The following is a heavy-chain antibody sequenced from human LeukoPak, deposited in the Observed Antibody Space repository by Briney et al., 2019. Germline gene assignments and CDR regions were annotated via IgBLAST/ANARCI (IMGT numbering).Heavy chain of an antibody. D-gene: IGHD3-3*01. CDR2: ISAYNGNT. CDR1: GYTFTSYG. CDR3: ARDFYDIWSGYENWFDP. Sequence: GASVKVSCKASGYTFTSYGISWVRQAPGQGLEWMGWISAYNGNTNYAQKLQGRVTMTTDTSTSTAYMELRSLRSDDTAVYYCARDFYDIWSGYENWFDPWGQGTLVTVSS. J-gene: IGHJ5*02. V-gene: IGHV1-18*01.